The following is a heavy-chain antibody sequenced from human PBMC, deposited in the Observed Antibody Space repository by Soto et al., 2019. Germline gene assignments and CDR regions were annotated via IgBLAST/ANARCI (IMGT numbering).Heavy chain of an antibody. CDR3: AREHGYDFWSGYYHDDYYYYGMDV. V-gene: IGHV1-18*01. Sequence: QVQLVQSGAEVKKPGASVKVSCKASGYTFTSYGISWVRQAPGQGLEWMGWISAYNGNTNYAQKLQGRVTMTTDTSTSTAYMELRRLRSDDTAVYYCAREHGYDFWSGYYHDDYYYYGMDVWGQGTTVTVSS. CDR2: ISAYNGNT. J-gene: IGHJ6*02. D-gene: IGHD3-3*01. CDR1: GYTFTSYG.